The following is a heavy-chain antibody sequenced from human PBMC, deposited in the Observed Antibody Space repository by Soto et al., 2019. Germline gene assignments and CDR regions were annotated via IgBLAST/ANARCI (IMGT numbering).Heavy chain of an antibody. CDR3: ARVRDDYQARWSFDY. Sequence: SETLSLTCAVYGGSISSGDYYWSWIRQPPGKGLEWIGYIYYSGSTYYNPSLKSRVTISVDTSKNQFSLKLSSVTAADTAVYYCARVRDDYQARWSFDYWGQGTLVTVSS. CDR1: GGSISSGDYY. D-gene: IGHD4-17*01. J-gene: IGHJ4*02. V-gene: IGHV4-30-4*01. CDR2: IYYSGST.